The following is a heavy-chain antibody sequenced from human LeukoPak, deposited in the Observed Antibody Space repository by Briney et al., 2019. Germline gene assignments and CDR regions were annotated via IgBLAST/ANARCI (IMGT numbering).Heavy chain of an antibody. D-gene: IGHD3-3*01. J-gene: IGHJ4*02. Sequence: GGSLRLSCAASGSTFSSYAMHWVRQAPGKGLEWVAVISYDGSNKYYADSVKGRFTISRDNSKNTLYLQMNSLRAEDTAVYYCARDHVLRFLEWSPYFDYWGQGTLVTVSS. V-gene: IGHV3-30*04. CDR3: ARDHVLRFLEWSPYFDY. CDR1: GSTFSSYA. CDR2: ISYDGSNK.